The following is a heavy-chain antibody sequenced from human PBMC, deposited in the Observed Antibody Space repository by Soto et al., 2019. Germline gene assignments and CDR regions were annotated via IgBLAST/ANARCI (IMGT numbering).Heavy chain of an antibody. Sequence: ASVKVSCKASGYTFTSYGISWVRQAPGQGLEWMGWISAYNGNTNYAQKLQGRVTMTTDTSTSTAYMELRSLRSDDTAVYYCAREYYYDSSGYSSFDYWGQGTLVTVSS. V-gene: IGHV1-18*01. CDR1: GYTFTSYG. CDR2: ISAYNGNT. J-gene: IGHJ4*02. CDR3: AREYYYDSSGYSSFDY. D-gene: IGHD3-22*01.